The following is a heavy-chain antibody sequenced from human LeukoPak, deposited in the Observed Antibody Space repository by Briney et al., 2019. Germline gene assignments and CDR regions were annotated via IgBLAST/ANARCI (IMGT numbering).Heavy chain of an antibody. V-gene: IGHV3-11*05. CDR3: ARDYDILTGYFRGGFDY. D-gene: IGHD3-9*01. CDR2: ITSSSSDT. Sequence: GGSLRLSCAASGFTFSDYYMSWIRQAPGKGLEWISYITSSSSDTNYADSVKGRFTISRDNAKKSLYLQMNSLRAEDTAVYYCARDYDILTGYFRGGFDYWGQGTLITVSS. J-gene: IGHJ4*02. CDR1: GFTFSDYY.